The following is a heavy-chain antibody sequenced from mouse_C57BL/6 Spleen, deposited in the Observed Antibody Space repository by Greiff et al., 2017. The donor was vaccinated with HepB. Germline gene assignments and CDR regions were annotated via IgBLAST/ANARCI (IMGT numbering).Heavy chain of an antibody. D-gene: IGHD2-3*01. CDR1: GFTFSSYA. CDR2: ISDGGSYT. CDR3: AREGDGYYVDY. V-gene: IGHV5-4*01. J-gene: IGHJ2*01. Sequence: EVKLMESGGGLVKPGGSLKLSCAASGFTFSSYAMSWVRQTPEKRLEWVATISDGGSYTYYPDNVKGRFTISRDNAKNNLYLQMSHLKSEDTAMYYCAREGDGYYVDYWGEVTTLTVSS.